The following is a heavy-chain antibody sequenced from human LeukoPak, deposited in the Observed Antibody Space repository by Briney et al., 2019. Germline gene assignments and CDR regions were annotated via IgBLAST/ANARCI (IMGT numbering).Heavy chain of an antibody. J-gene: IGHJ5*02. CDR3: ARGEGWHCSGSDCFTHWFDP. Sequence: PGRSLRLSCAASGFTFSNYWMHWVRQAPGRGLVWVSRSGSDTSHADSVKGRFTISRDNAKNTLYLQMNSLRAEDTAVYYCARGEGWHCSGSDCFTHWFDPWGQGALVTVSS. V-gene: IGHV3-74*01. CDR2: SGSDT. CDR1: GFTFSNYW. D-gene: IGHD2-2*02.